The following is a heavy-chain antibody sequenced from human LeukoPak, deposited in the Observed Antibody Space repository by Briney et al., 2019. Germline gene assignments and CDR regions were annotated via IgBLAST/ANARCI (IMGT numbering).Heavy chain of an antibody. CDR1: GFTFSSYA. D-gene: IGHD1-26*01. V-gene: IGHV3-23*01. CDR2: ISGSGGST. CDR3: ARGPSGSYYYYYGMDV. Sequence: GGSLRLSCVASGFTFSSYAMTWVRQAPGKGLEWVSAISGSGGSTYYADSVKGRFTISRDNSKNTLYLQMNSLRAEDTAVYYCARGPSGSYYYYYGMDVWGQGTTVTVSS. J-gene: IGHJ6*02.